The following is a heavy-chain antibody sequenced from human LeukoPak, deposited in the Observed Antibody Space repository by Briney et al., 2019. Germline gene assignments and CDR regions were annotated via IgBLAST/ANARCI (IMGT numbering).Heavy chain of an antibody. D-gene: IGHD6-6*01. CDR3: TKGLSSGTSSLGY. CDR1: GFTFSSYA. J-gene: IGHJ4*02. CDR2: ISDSGGNR. V-gene: IGHV3-23*01. Sequence: PGGSLRLSCAASGFTFSSYAMSWVRQAPGKGLEWVSLISDSGGNRYYAESVKGRFTISRDNSKNTLYLQMNSLRVEDTAVYYCTKGLSSGTSSLGYWGQGTLVTVSS.